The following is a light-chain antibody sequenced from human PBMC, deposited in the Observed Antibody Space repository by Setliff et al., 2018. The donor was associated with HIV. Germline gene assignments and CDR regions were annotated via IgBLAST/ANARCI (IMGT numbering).Light chain of an antibody. J-gene: IGLJ3*02. V-gene: IGLV2-8*01. CDR3: SSYAGSNSWV. Sequence: QSVLTQPPSASGSPGQSVTISCTGTSSDVGTYDYVSWYQQHPGKAPKLMSSEVTKRPSGVPDRFSGSKSGNTASLTVSGLQGEDEADYYCSSYAGSNSWVFGGGTKVTVL. CDR1: SSDVGTYDY. CDR2: EVT.